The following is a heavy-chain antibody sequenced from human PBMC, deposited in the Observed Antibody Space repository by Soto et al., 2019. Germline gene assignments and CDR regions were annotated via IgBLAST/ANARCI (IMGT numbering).Heavy chain of an antibody. CDR2: ISAYNGNT. CDR3: ARGSRAHYGSGSYYNNFDY. CDR1: GYTFTSYG. J-gene: IGHJ4*02. D-gene: IGHD3-10*01. V-gene: IGHV1-18*01. Sequence: ASVKVSCKASGYTFTSYGISWVRQAPGQGLEWMGWISAYNGNTNYAQKLQGRVTMTTDTSTSTAYMELRSLRSDDTAVYYCARGSRAHYGSGSYYNNFDYWSQGTLVTVSS.